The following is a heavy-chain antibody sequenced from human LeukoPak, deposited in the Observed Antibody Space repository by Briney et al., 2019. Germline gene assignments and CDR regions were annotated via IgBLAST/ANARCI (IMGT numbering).Heavy chain of an antibody. CDR3: ARGRYISGWYPLDY. CDR1: GGSISSGGYY. D-gene: IGHD6-19*01. V-gene: IGHV4-31*03. CDR2: IYYSGST. J-gene: IGHJ4*02. Sequence: SETLSLTCTVSGGSISSGGYYWRWIRQHPGNGLEWIGYIYYSGSTYYNPSLESRVTISVDTTKNQFSLKRSSVTATDTAVYYCARGRYISGWYPLDYWGQGSLVTVSS.